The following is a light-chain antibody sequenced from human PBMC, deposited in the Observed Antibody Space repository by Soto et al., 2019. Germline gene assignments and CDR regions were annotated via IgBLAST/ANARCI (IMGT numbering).Light chain of an antibody. J-gene: IGLJ1*01. CDR2: DDN. V-gene: IGLV1-51*01. CDR1: SSNIGGNS. Sequence: VVTQPPSVSAAPGQKVTISCSGSSSNIGGNSVSWYQQLPGTAPKLLIYDDNKRPSGIPDRFSGSKSGTSATLGITGFQTGDEADYYCGSWDSSLSAYVFGTGTKLTVL. CDR3: GSWDSSLSAYV.